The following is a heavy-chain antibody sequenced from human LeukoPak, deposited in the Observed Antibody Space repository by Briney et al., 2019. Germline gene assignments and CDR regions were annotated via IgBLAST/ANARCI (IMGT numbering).Heavy chain of an antibody. CDR2: ISYDGSNK. CDR1: GFTFSSYA. Sequence: GGSLRLSCAASGFTFSSYAMHWVRQAPGKGLEWVAVISYDGSNKYYADSVKGRFTISRDNSKNTLYLQMNSLRAEDTAVYYCARASLGYCSSTSCSLYYYYYMDVWGKGTTVTVSS. J-gene: IGHJ6*03. V-gene: IGHV3-30*04. CDR3: ARASLGYCSSTSCSLYYYYYMDV. D-gene: IGHD2-2*01.